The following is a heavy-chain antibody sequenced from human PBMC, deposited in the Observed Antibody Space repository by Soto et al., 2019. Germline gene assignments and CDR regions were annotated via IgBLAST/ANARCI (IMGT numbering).Heavy chain of an antibody. D-gene: IGHD3-16*01. Sequence: EVQLLESGGDLVQPGGSLRLSCAASGFSFSNYVMSWVRQAPGKGLEWVSGIVGSGGSTYYAGSVKGRFTISRDNSKNMLFLQMHSLRAEDTAVYYCAKDEGSTFPYSSDYWGQGTLVTVSS. CDR3: AKDEGSTFPYSSDY. CDR1: GFSFSNYV. V-gene: IGHV3-23*01. J-gene: IGHJ4*02. CDR2: IVGSGGST.